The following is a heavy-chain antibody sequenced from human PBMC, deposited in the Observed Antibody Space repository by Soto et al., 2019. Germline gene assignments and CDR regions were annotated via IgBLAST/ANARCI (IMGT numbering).Heavy chain of an antibody. Sequence: GGSLRLSCVVSGFIFSSHGTHWVRQAPGKGLEWVAIIWYDGSNKYYADSVKGRFTISRDNSKNTLYLQMNSLRAEDTAVYYCARGYCSGGSCYSNGAFDIWGQGTMVTVSS. CDR3: ARGYCSGGSCYSNGAFDI. CDR2: IWYDGSNK. CDR1: GFIFSSHG. V-gene: IGHV3-33*01. J-gene: IGHJ3*02. D-gene: IGHD2-15*01.